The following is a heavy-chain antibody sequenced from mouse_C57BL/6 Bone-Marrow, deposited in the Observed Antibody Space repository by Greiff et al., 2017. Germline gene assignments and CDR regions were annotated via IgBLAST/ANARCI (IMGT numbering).Heavy chain of an antibody. CDR2: IYPGGGYT. CDR1: GYTFTNYW. D-gene: IGHD2-3*01. Sequence: VQLQQSGAELVRPGTSVKMSCKASGYTFTNYWIGWAKQRPGHGLEWIGDIYPGGGYTNYNEKFKGKATLTADKSSSTAYMQFSSLTSEDSAIYCCARDDGYPWFAYWGQGTLVTVSA. J-gene: IGHJ3*01. V-gene: IGHV1-63*01. CDR3: ARDDGYPWFAY.